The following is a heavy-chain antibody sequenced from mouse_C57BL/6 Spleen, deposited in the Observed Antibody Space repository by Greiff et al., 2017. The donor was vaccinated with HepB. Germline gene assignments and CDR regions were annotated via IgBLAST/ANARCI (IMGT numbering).Heavy chain of an antibody. J-gene: IGHJ3*01. V-gene: IGHV1-43*01. Sequence: EVQLQQSGPELVKPGASVKISCKASGYSFTGYYMHWVKQSSEKSLEWIGEINPSTGGTSYNQKFKGKATLTVDKSSSTAYMQLKSLTSEDSAVYYCARWDYGSWFAYWGQGTLVTVSA. CDR2: INPSTGGT. CDR1: GYSFTGYY. CDR3: ARWDYGSWFAY. D-gene: IGHD1-1*01.